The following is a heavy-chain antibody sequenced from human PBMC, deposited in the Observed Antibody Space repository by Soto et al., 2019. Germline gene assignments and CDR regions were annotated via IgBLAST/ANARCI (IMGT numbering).Heavy chain of an antibody. CDR3: AHRRMFPRYFDH. V-gene: IGHV2-5*02. J-gene: IGHJ4*02. CDR1: GFSLSTSGVG. D-gene: IGHD3-10*02. Sequence: SGPTLVNPTRTLTLTCTFSGFSLSTSGVGVGWIRQPPGKALEWLALIYWDDDKRYSPSLKSRLTITKDTSKNQVVLTMINMVPVDTATYYCAHRRMFPRYFDHWGQGALVTVSS. CDR2: IYWDDDK.